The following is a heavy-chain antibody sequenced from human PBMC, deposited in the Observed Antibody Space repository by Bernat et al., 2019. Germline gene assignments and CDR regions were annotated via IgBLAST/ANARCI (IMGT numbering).Heavy chain of an antibody. CDR1: GGSISSSRYY. CDR2: IFYSGST. CDR3: ARKVGEGGYYYYYGLDV. Sequence: QLQLQASGPGLLKPSETLSLTCTVSGGSISSSRYYWGWVRQAPGKGLEWIGSIFYSGSTYYNPSLKSRATISVDTSKSQFFLNLRSVTAADTAVYYCARKVGEGGYYYYYGLDVWGLGTTVTVSS. J-gene: IGHJ6*01. V-gene: IGHV4-39*07. D-gene: IGHD1-26*01.